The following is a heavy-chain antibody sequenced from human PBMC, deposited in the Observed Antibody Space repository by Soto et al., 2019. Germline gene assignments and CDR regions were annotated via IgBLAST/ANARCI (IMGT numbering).Heavy chain of an antibody. CDR1: GFTFSSYS. J-gene: IGHJ6*02. CDR2: ISWNSRNI. D-gene: IGHD3-10*01. V-gene: IGHV3-9*01. Sequence: PGGSLRLSCAASGFTFSSYSMNWVRQAPGKGLEWVSSISWNSRNIAYADSVKGRFTVSRDNAKNSLYLQMNSLRPEDTALYYCAKDIARYQLVLITEGMDVWGQGTTVTVSS. CDR3: AKDIARYQLVLITEGMDV.